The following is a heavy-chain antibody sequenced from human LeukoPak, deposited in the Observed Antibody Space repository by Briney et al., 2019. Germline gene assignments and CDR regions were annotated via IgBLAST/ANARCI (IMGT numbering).Heavy chain of an antibody. CDR3: ARDLDTAMAMGY. V-gene: IGHV1-69*01. D-gene: IGHD5-18*01. J-gene: IGHJ4*02. CDR2: IIPIFGTA. CDR1: GGTFSSYA. Sequence: ASVKVSCKASGGTFSSYAISWVRQAPGQGLEWMGGIIPIFGTANYAQKFQGRVTITADESTSTAYMELGSLRSEDTAVFYCARDLDTAMAMGYWGQGTLVTVSS.